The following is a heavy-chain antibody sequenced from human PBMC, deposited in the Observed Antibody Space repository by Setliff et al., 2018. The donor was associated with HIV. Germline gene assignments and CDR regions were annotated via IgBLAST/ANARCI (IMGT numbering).Heavy chain of an antibody. CDR2: INAYNGNT. D-gene: IGHD6-19*01. Sequence: GASVKVSCKASGHTFSDYGISWMRQAPGQGFEWLGWINAYNGNTGYAQKFQGRVTMTRNTSISTAYMELSSLRSEDTAVYYCAREGQEEWLAPSMYNWFDPWGQGTLVTVSS. J-gene: IGHJ5*02. CDR1: GHTFSDYG. V-gene: IGHV1-8*02. CDR3: AREGQEEWLAPSMYNWFDP.